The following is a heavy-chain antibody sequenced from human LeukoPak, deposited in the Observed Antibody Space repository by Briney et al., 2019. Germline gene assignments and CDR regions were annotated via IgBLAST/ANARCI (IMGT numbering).Heavy chain of an antibody. V-gene: IGHV4-31*03. J-gene: IGHJ4*02. CDR1: GGSISSGGYY. CDR2: IYYSGST. CDR3: ARDVVRSYCSGGRCYLDY. Sequence: SQTLSLTCTVSGGSISSGGYYWSWIRQHPEKGLEWIEYIYYSGSTYYNPSLKSRVTISVDTSKNQFSLKLSSVTAADTAVYYCARDVVRSYCSGGRCYLDYWGQGTLVTVSS. D-gene: IGHD2-15*01.